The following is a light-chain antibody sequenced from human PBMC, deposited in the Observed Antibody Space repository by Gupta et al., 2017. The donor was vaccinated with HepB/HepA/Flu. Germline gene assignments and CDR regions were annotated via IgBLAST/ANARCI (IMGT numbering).Light chain of an antibody. Sequence: DIVMTQSPDSLAVSLGERATINCKSSQSVLYKSNNNNYLAWYQQKPGQPPKLLIYWASTRESGVSDRFSGSGSGTDFTLTTTSLQAEDVAVYYCQQYYTTWTFGQGTKVEIK. CDR2: WAS. J-gene: IGKJ1*01. CDR1: QSVLYKSNNNNY. V-gene: IGKV4-1*01. CDR3: QQYYTTWT.